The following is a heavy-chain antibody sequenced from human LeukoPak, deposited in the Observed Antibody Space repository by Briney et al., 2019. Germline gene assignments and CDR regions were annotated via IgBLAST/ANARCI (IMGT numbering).Heavy chain of an antibody. D-gene: IGHD1-26*01. J-gene: IGHJ4*02. V-gene: IGHV4-59*01. Sequence: PSETLSLTCNVSGGSIRGYYWSWIRQPPGKGLEWIGYIYSSGSTNYNPSLKSRVTMSVDTSKNQFSLKVSSVTAADTAVYYCARVPYSGSYPYVDWGQGTLVTVSS. CDR2: IYSSGST. CDR3: ARVPYSGSYPYVD. CDR1: GGSIRGYY.